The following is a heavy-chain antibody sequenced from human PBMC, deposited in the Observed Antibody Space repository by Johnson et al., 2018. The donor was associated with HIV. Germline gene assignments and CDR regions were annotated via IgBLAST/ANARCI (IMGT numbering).Heavy chain of an antibody. CDR2: IGTAGAT. CDR1: GFTFSTYD. CDR3: ARRGVLGAFDI. D-gene: IGHD2-8*02. J-gene: IGHJ3*02. Sequence: VQLVESGGGLVQPGGSLRLSCAASGFTFSTYDMYWVRQATGKGLEWVSTIGTAGATYYAGSVKGRFTISRENANNSLYLQMNSLRAGDTAVYYCARRGVLGAFDIWGQGTMVTVSS. V-gene: IGHV3-13*01.